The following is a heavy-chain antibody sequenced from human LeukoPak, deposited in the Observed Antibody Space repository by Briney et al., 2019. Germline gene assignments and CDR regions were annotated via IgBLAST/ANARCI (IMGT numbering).Heavy chain of an antibody. Sequence: GGSLRLSCAASGFTFSSYAMSWVRQAPGKGLEWVSTISGSGGSTYYADSVKGRFTISRDNSKNTLYLQMNSLRAEDTAVYYCAKSHGYSYGFDYWGQGTLVTVSS. CDR2: ISGSGGST. CDR1: GFTFSSYA. D-gene: IGHD5-18*01. V-gene: IGHV3-23*01. J-gene: IGHJ4*02. CDR3: AKSHGYSYGFDY.